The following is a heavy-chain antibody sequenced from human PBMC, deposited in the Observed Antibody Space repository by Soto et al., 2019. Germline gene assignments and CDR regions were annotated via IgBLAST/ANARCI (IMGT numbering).Heavy chain of an antibody. CDR3: VRYPREAVAGYRLDN. Sequence: KASESLSLTCTVSGGSISSNYWTWIRQPPGKGLEWIGYVYNSGSTNYNPSLKSRVTISEDTSKSQFSLKVNSMTAADTAVYYCVRYPREAVAGYRLDNWGQGILVTVSS. CDR1: GGSISSNY. CDR2: VYNSGST. J-gene: IGHJ4*02. V-gene: IGHV4-59*01. D-gene: IGHD6-19*01.